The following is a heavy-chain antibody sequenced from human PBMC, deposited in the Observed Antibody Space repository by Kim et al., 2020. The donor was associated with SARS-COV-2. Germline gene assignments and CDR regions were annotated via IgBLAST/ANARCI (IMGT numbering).Heavy chain of an antibody. CDR2: ISYDGSNK. CDR3: ARDPRLWFGEFLEY. Sequence: GGSLRLSCAASGFTFSSYAMHWVRQAPGKGLEWVAVISYDGSNKYYADSVKGRFTISRDNSKNTLYLQMNSLRAEDTAVYYCARDPRLWFGEFLEYWGQGTLVTVSS. CDR1: GFTFSSYA. D-gene: IGHD3-10*01. J-gene: IGHJ4*02. V-gene: IGHV3-30*04.